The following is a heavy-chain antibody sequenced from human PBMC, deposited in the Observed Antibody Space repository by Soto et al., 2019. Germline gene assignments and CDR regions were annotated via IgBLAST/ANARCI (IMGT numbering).Heavy chain of an antibody. CDR3: ARSYMVRGVANWFDP. V-gene: IGHV4-4*02. CDR2: IYHSGST. Sequence: SETLSLTCAVSGVSISSSNWWSWVRQPPGKGLEWIGEIYHSGSTNSNPSLKSRVTISVDKSKNQFSLRLSSVTAADTAVYYCARSYMVRGVANWFDPLGQGTLVTVS. CDR1: GVSISSSNW. D-gene: IGHD3-10*01. J-gene: IGHJ5*02.